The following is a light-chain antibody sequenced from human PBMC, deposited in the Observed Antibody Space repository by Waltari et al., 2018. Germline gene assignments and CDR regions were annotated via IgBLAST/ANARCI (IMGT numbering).Light chain of an antibody. CDR1: SSDVGGYNY. V-gene: IGLV2-14*01. Sequence: QSALTPAASVSGSPGQSITITCTGTSSDVGGYNYVSWYQQHPGKAPKLVSYEVSKRPSGDSSRFAAAKAGNTPSRTISGLQAEDEADYDCTSYTSIGTVVFCGGTKLTVL. CDR2: EVS. J-gene: IGLJ2*01. CDR3: TSYTSIGTVV.